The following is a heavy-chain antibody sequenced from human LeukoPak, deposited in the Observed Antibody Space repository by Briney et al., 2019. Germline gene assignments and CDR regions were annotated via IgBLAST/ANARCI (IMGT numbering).Heavy chain of an antibody. CDR1: GFTLSSYN. V-gene: IGHV3-21*01. Sequence: NAGGSLSLSCAASGFTLSSYNMNWVHQAPGKGLEWVSSISSSSRDIYYADSVKGRFTISRDNAKNSLSLQMNSLRAEDTAVYYCARVPDYSNYGIYYYYYMDVWGKGTTVTVSS. CDR2: ISSSSRDI. J-gene: IGHJ6*03. D-gene: IGHD4-11*01. CDR3: ARVPDYSNYGIYYYYYMDV.